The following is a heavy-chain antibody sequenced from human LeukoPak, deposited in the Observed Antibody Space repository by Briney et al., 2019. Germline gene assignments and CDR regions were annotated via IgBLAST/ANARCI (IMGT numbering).Heavy chain of an antibody. J-gene: IGHJ4*02. Sequence: PGGSLRLSCAASGFTLTTYGMSWVRQAPGKGLEWVPSTSGSGGRTHYADSVKGRFIISRDNSKNTLYLQINSLRAEDTAMYYCAKPGAPYGDFYYFDYWGQGTLVTVSS. D-gene: IGHD4-17*01. CDR3: AKPGAPYGDFYYFDY. CDR1: GFTLTTYG. CDR2: TSGSGGRT. V-gene: IGHV3-23*01.